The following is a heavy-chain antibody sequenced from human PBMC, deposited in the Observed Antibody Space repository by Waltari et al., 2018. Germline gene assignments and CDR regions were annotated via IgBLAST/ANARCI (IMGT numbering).Heavy chain of an antibody. CDR2: IYYSGSP. J-gene: IGHJ4*02. CDR1: GYSISSGYY. Sequence: QVQLQESGPGLVKPSETLSLTCAVSGYSISSGYYWGWIRQPPGKGLEWIGSIYYSGSPYDNPSLKSRVTISVDTSKNQFSLKLSSVTAADTAVYYCARMGDSRAYCGGDCYPSWGQGTLVTVSS. V-gene: IGHV4-38-2*01. D-gene: IGHD2-21*01. CDR3: ARMGDSRAYCGGDCYPS.